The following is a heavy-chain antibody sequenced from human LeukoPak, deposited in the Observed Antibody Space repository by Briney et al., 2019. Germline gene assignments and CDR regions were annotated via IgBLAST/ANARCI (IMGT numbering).Heavy chain of an antibody. CDR1: GFTFSSYA. CDR2: ISGSGGST. CDR3: AKVGYCSSTSCYLDAFDI. Sequence: PGGSLRLSCAASGFTFSSYAMSWDRQAPGKVLEWVSAISGSGGSTYYADSVKGRFTISRDNSKNTLYLQMNSLRAEDTAVYYCAKVGYCSSTSCYLDAFDIWGQGTMVTVSS. J-gene: IGHJ3*02. D-gene: IGHD2-2*01. V-gene: IGHV3-23*01.